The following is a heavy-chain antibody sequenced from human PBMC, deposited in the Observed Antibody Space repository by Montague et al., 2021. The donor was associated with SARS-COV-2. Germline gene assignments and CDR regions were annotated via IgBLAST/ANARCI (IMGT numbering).Heavy chain of an antibody. Sequence: SETLSLTCTVSGASINNFYWSWIRQAPGKASEWIGYISYSGSANYSPSLKSRVTISMDTSKNQFSLELNSVTAADTAVYYRARDSSNSRWYIWGPGTLVTVSS. CDR1: GASINNFY. V-gene: IGHV4-59*01. CDR3: ARDSSNSRWYI. CDR2: ISYSGSA. D-gene: IGHD6-13*01. J-gene: IGHJ4*02.